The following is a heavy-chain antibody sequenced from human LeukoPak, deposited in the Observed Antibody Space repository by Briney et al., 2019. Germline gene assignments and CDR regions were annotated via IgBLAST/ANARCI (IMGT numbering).Heavy chain of an antibody. Sequence: ASVKVSCKASGYTFIGYYIHWVRQAPGQGLEWMGWINPNSGDTNYAQKFRGRVTMTRDTSITTAYMELSRLRSDDTAVYYCARGGGEGMDVWGQGTTVTVSS. V-gene: IGHV1-2*02. CDR2: INPNSGDT. D-gene: IGHD5-12*01. CDR1: GYTFIGYY. J-gene: IGHJ6*02. CDR3: ARGGGEGMDV.